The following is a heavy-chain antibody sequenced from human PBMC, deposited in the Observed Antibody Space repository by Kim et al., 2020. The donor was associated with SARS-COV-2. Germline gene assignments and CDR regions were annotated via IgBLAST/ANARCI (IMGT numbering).Heavy chain of an antibody. V-gene: IGHV1-18*04. Sequence: ASVKVSCKASGYTFTSYGISWVRQAPGQGLEWMGWISAYNGNTNYAQKLQGRVTMTTDTSTSTAYMELRSLRSDDTAVYYCARDDCSGGSCYSSAFDIWGQGTMVTVSS. CDR2: ISAYNGNT. J-gene: IGHJ3*02. D-gene: IGHD2-15*01. CDR3: ARDDCSGGSCYSSAFDI. CDR1: GYTFTSYG.